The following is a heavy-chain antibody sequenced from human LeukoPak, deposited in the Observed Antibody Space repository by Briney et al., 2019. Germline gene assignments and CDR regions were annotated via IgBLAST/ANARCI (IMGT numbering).Heavy chain of an antibody. CDR1: GFTFSSYT. CDR3: ARETTGGDYYGSGSYLF. D-gene: IGHD3-10*01. J-gene: IGHJ4*02. CDR2: ISTSHSYI. V-gene: IGHV3-21*04. Sequence: GGSLRLSCTASGFTFSSYTFNWVRQAPGKGLEWVSSISTSHSYIYYADSLKGRFTISRDNAKNSLYLQMNSLRAEDTALYHCARETTGGDYYGSGSYLFWGQGTLVTVSS.